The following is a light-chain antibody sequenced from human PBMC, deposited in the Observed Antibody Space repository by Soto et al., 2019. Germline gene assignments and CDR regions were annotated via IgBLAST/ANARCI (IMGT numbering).Light chain of an antibody. CDR1: SSDVGGYNY. J-gene: IGLJ3*02. Sequence: QSALTQPRSVSGSPGQSVTISCTGTSSDVGGYNYVSWYQQYPGKAPKPMIYDVTKRPSGVPDRFSGSKSGNTASLTISGLQAEDEADYYCCSYAGSYTQVFGGGTMLTVL. CDR3: CSYAGSYTQV. V-gene: IGLV2-11*01. CDR2: DVT.